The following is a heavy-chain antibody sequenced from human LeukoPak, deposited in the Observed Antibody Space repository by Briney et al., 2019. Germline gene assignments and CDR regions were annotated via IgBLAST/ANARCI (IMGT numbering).Heavy chain of an antibody. V-gene: IGHV4-59*01. CDR2: IYYTGST. J-gene: IGHJ3*02. D-gene: IGHD3-22*01. CDR3: ARGFTVMDAFDI. Sequence: TSETLSLTCTVSGGSISSYYWSWIRQPPGKGLEWIGHIYYTGSTNYNPSLRSRVTISEDTSENRIFLTLSAVTAADTAVYFCARGFTVMDAFDIWGPGSMVAVSS. CDR1: GGSISSYY.